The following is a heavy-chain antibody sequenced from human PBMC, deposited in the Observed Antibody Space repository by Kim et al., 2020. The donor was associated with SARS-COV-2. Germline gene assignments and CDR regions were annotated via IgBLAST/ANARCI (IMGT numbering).Heavy chain of an antibody. V-gene: IGHV4-59*01. CDR3: ARFAAAAPNFDY. D-gene: IGHD2-2*01. J-gene: IGHJ4*02. Sequence: NYNPSLKSRVTISVDTSKNQFSLKLSSVTAADTAVYYCARFAAAAPNFDYWGQGTLVTVSS.